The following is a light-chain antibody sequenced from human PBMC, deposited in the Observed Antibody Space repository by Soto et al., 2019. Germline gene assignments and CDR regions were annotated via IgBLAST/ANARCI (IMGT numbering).Light chain of an antibody. CDR1: SIDFGSYNR. Sequence: QSALTQPPSVSGSPGQSVTISCTGTSIDFGSYNRVSWYRQPPGTAPKLLIYEDSHRPSGVPDRFSGSKSGNTASLTISGLQAEDEADYFCTFYTTSSTWVFGGGTKLPVL. CDR3: TFYTTSSTWV. V-gene: IGLV2-18*01. J-gene: IGLJ3*02. CDR2: EDS.